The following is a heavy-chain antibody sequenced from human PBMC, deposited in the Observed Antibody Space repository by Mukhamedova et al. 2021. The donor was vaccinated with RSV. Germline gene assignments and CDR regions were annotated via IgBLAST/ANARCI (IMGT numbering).Heavy chain of an antibody. CDR2: FDPEDGET. CDR3: ARDPNCFSSTSCLREGDAFDI. Sequence: GLEWMGGFDPEDGETIYAQKFQGRVTMTEDTSTDTAYMELSRLRSDDTAVYYCARDPNCFSSTSCLREGDAFDIWGQGTMVTVSS. D-gene: IGHD2-2*01. J-gene: IGHJ3*02. V-gene: IGHV1-24*01.